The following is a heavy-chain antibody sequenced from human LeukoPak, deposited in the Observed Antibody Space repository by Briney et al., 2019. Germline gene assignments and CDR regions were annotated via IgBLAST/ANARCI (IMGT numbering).Heavy chain of an antibody. Sequence: ASVKVSCKASGYTFTNYGITWVRQAPGQGLEWMGWISAHDGTRNYALKHEDRVTMTTDTSTSTAYMELGGLRSDDTAVYYCARGLEDDFWSGQYYMDVWGKGTTVTVSS. CDR1: GYTFTNYG. CDR2: ISAHDGTR. CDR3: ARGLEDDFWSGQYYMDV. J-gene: IGHJ6*03. V-gene: IGHV1-18*01. D-gene: IGHD3-3*01.